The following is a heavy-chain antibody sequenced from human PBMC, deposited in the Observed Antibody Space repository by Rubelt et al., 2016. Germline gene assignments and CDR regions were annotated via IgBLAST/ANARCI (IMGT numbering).Heavy chain of an antibody. CDR2: INHSGST. Sequence: QLQLQESGPGLVKPSETLSLTCAVYGGSFSGYYWSWIRKPPGKGLEWIGEINHSGSTNYNPSLKSRVTISVDTSKCQCSRERSSVTAADTAVYYCARGLARAAAAPLRLWFDPWGQGTLVTVSS. CDR1: GGSFSGYY. V-gene: IGHV4-34*01. CDR3: ARGLARAAAAPLRLWFDP. J-gene: IGHJ5*02. D-gene: IGHD6-13*01.